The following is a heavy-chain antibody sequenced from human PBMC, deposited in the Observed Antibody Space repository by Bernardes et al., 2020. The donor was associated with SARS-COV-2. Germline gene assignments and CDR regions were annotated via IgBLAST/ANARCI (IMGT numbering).Heavy chain of an antibody. CDR2: IAPRGGSA. CDR1: GYTFTSNY. D-gene: IGHD6-19*01. Sequence: ASVKVSCKASGYTFTSNYIHWVRQAPGQRLEWMGMIAPRGGSASSAQKFQDRVTMTRDTSTSTVYMELSSLTSEDTAVYYCGRDMGAVAGMSWSDPWGQGTLVTVSS. V-gene: IGHV1-46*03. J-gene: IGHJ5*02. CDR3: GRDMGAVAGMSWSDP.